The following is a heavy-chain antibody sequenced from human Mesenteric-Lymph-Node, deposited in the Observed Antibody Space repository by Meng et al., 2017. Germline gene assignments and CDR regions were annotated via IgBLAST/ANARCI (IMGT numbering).Heavy chain of an antibody. V-gene: IGHV4-4*02. Sequence: QGQLQESGPGQVTPSGTLSLTCAVSGGSLSSRNWWSWVRQPPGKGLEWIGEIYHSGSTNYNPSLKSRVTISVDESKNQFSLRLSSVTAADTAVYYCARVGAYCGGDCYHPRWGQGTLVTVSS. CDR2: IYHSGST. D-gene: IGHD2-21*02. CDR3: ARVGAYCGGDCYHPR. CDR1: GGSLSSRNW. J-gene: IGHJ4*02.